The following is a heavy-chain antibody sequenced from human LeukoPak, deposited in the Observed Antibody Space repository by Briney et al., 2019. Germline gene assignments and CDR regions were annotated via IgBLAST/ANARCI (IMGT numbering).Heavy chain of an antibody. J-gene: IGHJ4*02. CDR2: IKPDGSAQ. V-gene: IGHV3-7*01. CDR3: ARDWDGDPLDY. D-gene: IGHD4-17*01. CDR1: GFTFSNSW. Sequence: GGSLRLSCAASGFTFSNSWMSWVRQAPGKGLEWVATIKPDGSAQYYVDSVKGRFTISRDNAKNSLFLQINSLRAEDTAVYYCARDWDGDPLDYWGQGTLVTVSS.